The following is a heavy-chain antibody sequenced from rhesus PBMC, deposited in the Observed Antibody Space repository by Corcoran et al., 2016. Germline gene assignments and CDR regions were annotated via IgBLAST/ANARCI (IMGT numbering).Heavy chain of an antibody. V-gene: IGHV4-122*02. CDR3: ARDGAWTPRDY. J-gene: IGHJ4*01. CDR2: ISYNGST. Sequence: QLQLQESGPGLVKPSETLSLTCAVSGYSISSGYGWSWIRQPPGKGLEWIGYISYNGSTSYNPSRKSRVTNSRDTSKNQFSLKLSSVTAADTAVYYCARDGAWTPRDYWGQGVLVTVSS. CDR1: GYSISSGYG. D-gene: IGHD1-44*02.